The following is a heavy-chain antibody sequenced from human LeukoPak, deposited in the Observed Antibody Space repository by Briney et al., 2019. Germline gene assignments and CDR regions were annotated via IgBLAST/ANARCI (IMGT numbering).Heavy chain of an antibody. Sequence: KVGESLKISCKGSGYSFTSYWIGWVRQMPGKGLEWMGIIYPGDSDTRYSPSFQGQVTISADKSISTAYLQWSSLKASDTAMYYCARTQGYYDSSGHLTNWFDPWGQGTLVTVSS. CDR1: GYSFTSYW. J-gene: IGHJ5*02. D-gene: IGHD3-22*01. CDR3: ARTQGYYDSSGHLTNWFDP. V-gene: IGHV5-51*01. CDR2: IYPGDSDT.